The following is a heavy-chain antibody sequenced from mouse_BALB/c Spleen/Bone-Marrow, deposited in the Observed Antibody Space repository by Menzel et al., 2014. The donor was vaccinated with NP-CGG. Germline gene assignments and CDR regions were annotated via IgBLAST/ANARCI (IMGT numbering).Heavy chain of an antibody. CDR1: GYTFTSYY. CDR2: IYPGNVNT. Sequence: QVQLKESGPELVKPGASVRISCKASGYTFTSYYIHWVKQRPGQGLEWIGWIYPGNVNTNYNEKFKGKATLTADKSSSTAYMQHSSLTSEDSAVYFCARGGYDGAWFAYWGQGTLVTVSA. D-gene: IGHD2-14*01. CDR3: ARGGYDGAWFAY. J-gene: IGHJ3*01. V-gene: IGHV1S56*01.